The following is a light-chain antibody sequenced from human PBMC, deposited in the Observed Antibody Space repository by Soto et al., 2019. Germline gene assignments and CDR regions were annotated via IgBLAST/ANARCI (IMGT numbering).Light chain of an antibody. Sequence: DIQMTQSPSTLSASVGDRVTITCRASQSISSWLAWYQQKPGKAPKLLIYKASSLESGVPSRLSGSGSGTEFTLTISSLQPDDFATYYCIQDYNFPWTSGQGTKVDIK. CDR1: QSISSW. CDR2: KAS. V-gene: IGKV1-5*03. CDR3: IQDYNFPWT. J-gene: IGKJ1*01.